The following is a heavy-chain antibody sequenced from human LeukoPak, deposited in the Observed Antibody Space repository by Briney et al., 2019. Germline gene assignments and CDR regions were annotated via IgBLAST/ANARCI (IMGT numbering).Heavy chain of an antibody. CDR2: INPNRGGI. J-gene: IGHJ5*02. CDR1: GYTFTGYF. CDR3: ARPRGDSGYAGKEWFDP. V-gene: IGHV1-2*02. D-gene: IGHD5-12*01. Sequence: ASVKVSCKAFGYTFTGYFIHWVRQAPGQGLEWMGWINPNRGGINYAQKFQGRVTMTRATSISTAYMELSRLRSDDTAVYYCARPRGDSGYAGKEWFDPWGQGTLVTVSS.